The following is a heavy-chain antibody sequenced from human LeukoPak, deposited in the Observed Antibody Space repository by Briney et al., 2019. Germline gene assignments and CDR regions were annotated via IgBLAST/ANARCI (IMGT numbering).Heavy chain of an antibody. V-gene: IGHV3-30-3*01. CDR1: GFTFSSYA. Sequence: PGGSLRLSCAASGFTFSSYAMHWVRQAPGKGLEWVAVISYDGSNKYYADSVKGRFTISRDNSKNTLYLQMNSLRAEDTAVYYCARDVALVYYFDYWGQGTLVTVSS. J-gene: IGHJ4*02. CDR3: ARDVALVYYFDY. D-gene: IGHD5-18*01. CDR2: ISYDGSNK.